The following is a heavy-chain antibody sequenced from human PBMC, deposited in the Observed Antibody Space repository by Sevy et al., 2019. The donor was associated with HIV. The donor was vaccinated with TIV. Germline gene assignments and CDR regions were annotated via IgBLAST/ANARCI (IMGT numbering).Heavy chain of an antibody. D-gene: IGHD3-3*01. J-gene: IGHJ3*02. CDR3: AKESGSYYDFWSGHDAFDI. Sequence: GGSLRLSCAASGFNFSSYGMHWVRQAPGKGLEWVAVISYDGSSKYYAESVKGRFTISRDNSKNTLYLQISSLRAEDTAVYYCAKESGSYYDFWSGHDAFDIWGQGTMVTFSS. CDR2: ISYDGSSK. CDR1: GFNFSSYG. V-gene: IGHV3-30*18.